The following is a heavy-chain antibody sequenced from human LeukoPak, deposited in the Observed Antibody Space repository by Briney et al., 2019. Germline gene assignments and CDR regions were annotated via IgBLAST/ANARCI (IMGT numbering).Heavy chain of an antibody. CDR1: KFTFSSYG. Sequence: PGGSLRLSCAASKFTFSSYGMNWVPQAPGKGLEWVSYISSSGSTIYYADSVKGRFTISRDNTKRSLYLQMDSLRAEDTAVYYCARPKLGYCSSVTCSAPNYYFDYWGQGTLVTVSS. D-gene: IGHD2-2*01. V-gene: IGHV3-48*01. CDR3: ARPKLGYCSSVTCSAPNYYFDY. J-gene: IGHJ4*02. CDR2: ISSSGSTI.